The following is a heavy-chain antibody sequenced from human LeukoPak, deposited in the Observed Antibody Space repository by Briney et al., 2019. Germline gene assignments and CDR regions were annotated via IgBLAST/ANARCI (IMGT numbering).Heavy chain of an antibody. D-gene: IGHD3-16*01. CDR2: IYSGDNT. J-gene: IGHJ4*02. V-gene: IGHV3-66*02. CDR1: GFTVSNNY. Sequence: QSGGSLRLSCAASGFTVSNNYMSWVPQAPGKGLEWVSVIYSGDNTYYVESVKGRFTISRDNSKNTLFLKMNRLRAEDTAVYYCAGRRVLDASFDYWGQGTLVTVSS. CDR3: AGRRVLDASFDY.